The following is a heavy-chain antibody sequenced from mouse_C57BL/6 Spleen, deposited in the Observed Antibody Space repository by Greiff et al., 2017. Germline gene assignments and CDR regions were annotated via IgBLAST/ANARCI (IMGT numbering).Heavy chain of an antibody. CDR1: GYSITSGYY. J-gene: IGHJ3*01. CDR2: ISYDGSN. CDR3: ARDSYGSSPWFAY. Sequence: VQLKESGPGLVKPSQSLSLTCSVTGYSITSGYYWNWIRQFPGNKLEWMGYISYDGSNNYNPSLKNRITITRDTSKNQFFLKLNSVTTEDTATYYCARDSYGSSPWFAYWGQGTLVTVSA. V-gene: IGHV3-6*01. D-gene: IGHD1-1*01.